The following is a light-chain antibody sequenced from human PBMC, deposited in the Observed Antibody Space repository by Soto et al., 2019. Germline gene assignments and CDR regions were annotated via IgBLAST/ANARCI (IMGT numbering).Light chain of an antibody. CDR1: SSDVGGYNY. CDR2: DVS. Sequence: QRALTQPASVSGAPGESSSISCTGTSSDVGGYNYVSWYQQHPGKAPKLMIYDVSNRPSGVSNRFSGSKSGNTASLTISGLQAEDEADYYCSSYTRSSTVVFGGGTKVTVL. V-gene: IGLV2-14*01. CDR3: SSYTRSSTVV. J-gene: IGLJ2*01.